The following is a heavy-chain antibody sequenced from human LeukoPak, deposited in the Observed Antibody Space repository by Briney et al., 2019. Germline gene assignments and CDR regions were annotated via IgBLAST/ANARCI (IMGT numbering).Heavy chain of an antibody. CDR3: ARPHYDILTGYSQSYYYYYGMDV. D-gene: IGHD3-9*01. CDR2: ISSSGSTI. CDR1: GFTFSYYY. Sequence: GGSLRLSCAASGFTFSYYYMSWLRQAPGEGGEWVSYISSSGSTIYYADSVEGRFNISRDNAMHSLYLQMNSLRAEDTAVYYCARPHYDILTGYSQSYYYYYGMDVWGQGTTVTVSS. J-gene: IGHJ6*02. V-gene: IGHV3-11*01.